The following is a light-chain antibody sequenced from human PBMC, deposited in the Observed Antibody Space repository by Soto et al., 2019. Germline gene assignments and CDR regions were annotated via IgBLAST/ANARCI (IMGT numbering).Light chain of an antibody. CDR3: SSYTSSNTLV. J-gene: IGLJ2*01. CDR1: SSDVGGYNY. Sequence: QSALTQPASVSGSLGQSITISCTGTSSDVGGYNYVSWYQQHPGKAPKLMIYDVSNRPSVVSNRFSGSKSGNTASLTVSGLQAEDEADYYCSSYTSSNTLVFGGGTQLTVL. V-gene: IGLV2-14*01. CDR2: DVS.